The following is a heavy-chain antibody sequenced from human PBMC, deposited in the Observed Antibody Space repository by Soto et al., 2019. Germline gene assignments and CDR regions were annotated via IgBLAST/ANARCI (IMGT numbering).Heavy chain of an antibody. D-gene: IGHD1-26*01. V-gene: IGHV3-11*06. J-gene: IGHJ4*02. CDR2: ISSSSGDT. CDR1: GFTFSGYY. CDR3: VRDIARVGDTYYYDF. Sequence: PGGSLRLSCAASGFTFSGYYMSWIRQAPGKGLEWVSYISSSSGDTNYAGSVRGRFTISRDSAKNSLYLQMNGLRAEDTAVYYCVRDIARVGDTYYYDFWGQGTLVTVS.